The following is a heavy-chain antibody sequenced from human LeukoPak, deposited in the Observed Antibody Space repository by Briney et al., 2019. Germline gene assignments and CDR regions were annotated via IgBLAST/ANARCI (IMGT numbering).Heavy chain of an antibody. CDR2: ISGDGGST. CDR3: ARDHGSSGYYSDY. D-gene: IGHD3-22*01. J-gene: IGHJ4*02. Sequence: GGSLRLSCAASGFTFDDYAMHWVRQAPGKGLEWVSLISGDGGSTYYADSVKGRFTISRDNAKNSLYLQMNSLRAEDTAVYYCARDHGSSGYYSDYWGQGTLVTVSS. V-gene: IGHV3-43*02. CDR1: GFTFDDYA.